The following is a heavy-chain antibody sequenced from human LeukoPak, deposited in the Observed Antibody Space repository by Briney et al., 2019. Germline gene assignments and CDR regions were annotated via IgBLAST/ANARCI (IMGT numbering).Heavy chain of an antibody. D-gene: IGHD5-24*01. CDR1: GGSINNGGYY. CDR3: ARNRDGYNSFDY. CDR2: IYYSGSS. V-gene: IGHV4-31*03. Sequence: SETLPLTCTVSGGSINNGGYYWSWIRQHPGKGLEWIRYIYYSGSSYYNPSLRSRVTISVDTSKNHFSLKLSSVTAADTAVYYCARNRDGYNSFDYWGQGTLVTVSS. J-gene: IGHJ4*02.